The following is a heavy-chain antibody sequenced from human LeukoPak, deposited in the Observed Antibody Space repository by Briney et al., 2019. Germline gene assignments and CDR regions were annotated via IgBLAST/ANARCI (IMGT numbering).Heavy chain of an antibody. CDR3: AKTGKYYYNYMDV. V-gene: IGHV3-23*01. CDR2: ISSSDDNT. Sequence: GGSLRLSCAASGFTFSSYSMNWVRQAPGKGLEWVSGISSSDDNTYYADSVKGRFTISRDNSKNTLYLQMNSLRAEDTAIYYCAKTGKYYYNYMDVWGKGTTVTVSS. CDR1: GFTFSSYS. J-gene: IGHJ6*03.